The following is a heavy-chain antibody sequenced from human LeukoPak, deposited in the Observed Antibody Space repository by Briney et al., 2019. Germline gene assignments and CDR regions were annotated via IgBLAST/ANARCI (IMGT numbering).Heavy chain of an antibody. D-gene: IGHD3-22*01. J-gene: IGHJ6*02. CDR3: ARTSYHDSSGYLYAMDV. CDR1: GNDSSSNW. V-gene: IGHV5-51*01. CDR2: IYPGDSDT. Sequence: GESLKISCKASGNDSSSNWIGWVRQLPGKGLDWMGIIYPGDSDTEYSPSLQGQVTISADKSINTAYLQWSSLKASDTAMYYCARTSYHDSSGYLYAMDVWGQGTAVSVSS.